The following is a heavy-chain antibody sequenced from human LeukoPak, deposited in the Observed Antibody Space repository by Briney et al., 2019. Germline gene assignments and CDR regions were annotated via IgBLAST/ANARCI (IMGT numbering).Heavy chain of an antibody. Sequence: PSETLSLTCAAYGGSISSYYWSWIRQPAGKGLEWIGRIYISGSTNYNPSLKSRVTMSVDTSKNQFSLKLSSVTAADTAVYYCARATLSGYEHTKWEYNWFDPWGQGTLVTVSS. V-gene: IGHV4-59*10. CDR3: ARATLSGYEHTKWEYNWFDP. CDR1: GGSISSYY. CDR2: IYISGST. D-gene: IGHD5-12*01. J-gene: IGHJ5*02.